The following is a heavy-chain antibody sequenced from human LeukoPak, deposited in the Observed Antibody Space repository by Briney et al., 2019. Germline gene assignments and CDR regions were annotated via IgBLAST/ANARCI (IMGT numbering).Heavy chain of an antibody. Sequence: PSETLSLTCTVSGGSISSYYWSWIRKPPGKGLEWIGYIYYSGSTNYNPSLKSRVTISVDTSKNQFSLKLSSVTAADTAVYYCARHRDNSGYYYYFDYWGQGTLVTASS. V-gene: IGHV4-59*08. CDR1: GGSISSYY. CDR2: IYYSGST. D-gene: IGHD3-22*01. CDR3: ARHRDNSGYYYYFDY. J-gene: IGHJ4*02.